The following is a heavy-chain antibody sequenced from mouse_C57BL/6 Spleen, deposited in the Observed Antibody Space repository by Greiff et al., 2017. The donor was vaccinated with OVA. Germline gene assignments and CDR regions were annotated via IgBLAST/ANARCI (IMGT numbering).Heavy chain of an antibody. V-gene: IGHV5-17*01. D-gene: IGHD4-1*01. CDR3: ARLGRGAY. J-gene: IGHJ3*01. CDR1: GFTFSDYG. Sequence: EVQVVESGGGLMKPGGSLKLSCAASGFTFSDYGMHWVRQAPEKGLEWVAYISSGSSTIYYADTVKGRFTISRDNAKNTLFLQMTSLRSEDTAMYYCARLGRGAYWGQGTLVTVSA. CDR2: ISSGSSTI.